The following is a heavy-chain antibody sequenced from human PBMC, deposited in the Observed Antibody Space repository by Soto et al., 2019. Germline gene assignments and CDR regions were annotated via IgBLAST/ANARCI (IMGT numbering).Heavy chain of an antibody. J-gene: IGHJ5*02. Sequence: LRLSCAASGFTFSSYWMSWVRQAPGKGLEWVANIKQDGSEKYYVDSVKGRFTISRDNAKNSLYLQMNSLRAEDTAVYYCARDPGCSGGSCYSESWGQGTLVTVSS. CDR2: IKQDGSEK. CDR1: GFTFSSYW. V-gene: IGHV3-7*03. D-gene: IGHD2-15*01. CDR3: ARDPGCSGGSCYSES.